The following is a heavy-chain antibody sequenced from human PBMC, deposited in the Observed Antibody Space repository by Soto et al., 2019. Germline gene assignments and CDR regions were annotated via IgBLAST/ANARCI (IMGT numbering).Heavy chain of an antibody. CDR2: IYPGDSDT. Sequence: EVQLVQSGAEVKKPGESLKMSCQGSGYSFTNYWIGWVRQMPGKGLELMGIIYPGDSDTRYSPSFQGQVTISADRSIHTAYLQWSSLKASDTAMYYCARLYCISTTCHYGMGVWGQGTTVTVSS. J-gene: IGHJ6*02. V-gene: IGHV5-51*01. CDR3: ARLYCISTTCHYGMGV. D-gene: IGHD2-2*01. CDR1: GYSFTNYW.